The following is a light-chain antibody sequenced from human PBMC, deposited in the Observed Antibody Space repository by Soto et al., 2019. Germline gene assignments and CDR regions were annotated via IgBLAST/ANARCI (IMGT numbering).Light chain of an antibody. Sequence: EIVMTQSPATLSVSPGERATLSCRASQSVSSNLAWYQQKPGQAPRLLIYGASNRATGIPARFSGSGSGTEFTLTISSLRSEDLAVYYCQQYNNWWTFGQGTKVDIK. J-gene: IGKJ1*01. CDR2: GAS. CDR3: QQYNNWWT. CDR1: QSVSSN. V-gene: IGKV3-15*01.